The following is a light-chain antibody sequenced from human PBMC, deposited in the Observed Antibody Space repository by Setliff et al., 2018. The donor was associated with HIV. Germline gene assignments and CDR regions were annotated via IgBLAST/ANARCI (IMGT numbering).Light chain of an antibody. CDR3: CSYAGPTYV. J-gene: IGLJ1*01. CDR1: SSDIGGYDY. Sequence: QSALAQPRSVSGSPGQSVTFSCTGSSSDIGGYDYVSWYQQHPGKAPKLMIFDVTKRPSGVPDRFSGSKSGSTASLTISGLQADDKAVYYCCSYAGPTYVFGSGTKVTVL. V-gene: IGLV2-11*01. CDR2: DVT.